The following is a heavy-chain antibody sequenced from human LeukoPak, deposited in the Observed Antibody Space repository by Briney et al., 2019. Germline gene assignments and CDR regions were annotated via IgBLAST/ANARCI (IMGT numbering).Heavy chain of an antibody. CDR3: ARDDSGYYGSGSYYKSSNYYYYMDV. Sequence: GASVKVSCKASGYTFTGYYMHWVRQAPGQGLEWMGWINPNSGGTNYAQKFQGRVTMTRDTSISTAYMELSRLRSDDTAVYYCARDDSGYYGSGSYYKSSNYYYYMDVWGKGTTVTVSS. D-gene: IGHD3-10*01. V-gene: IGHV1-2*02. CDR1: GYTFTGYY. J-gene: IGHJ6*03. CDR2: INPNSGGT.